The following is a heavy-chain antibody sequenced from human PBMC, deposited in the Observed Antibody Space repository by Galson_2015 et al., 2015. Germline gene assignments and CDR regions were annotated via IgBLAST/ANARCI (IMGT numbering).Heavy chain of an antibody. Sequence: SVKVSCKASGYTFTDYAMNWVRQAPGQGLEWMGWINTNTGNPTYAQGFTGRFVFSLDTSVSTAYLQISSLKAEDTAVCYCARDLGLKSSSWYYFDYWGQGTLVTVSS. CDR3: ARDLGLKSSSWYYFDY. D-gene: IGHD6-13*01. CDR1: GYTFTDYA. V-gene: IGHV7-4-1*02. CDR2: INTNTGNP. J-gene: IGHJ4*02.